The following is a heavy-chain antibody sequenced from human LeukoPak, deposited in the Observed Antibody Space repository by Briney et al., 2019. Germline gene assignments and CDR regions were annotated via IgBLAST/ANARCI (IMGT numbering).Heavy chain of an antibody. Sequence: ASVKVSCKASGGTFSSYAISWVRQAPGQGLEWMGGIIPILGIANYAQKFQGRVTITADKSTSTAYMELSSLRSEDTAVYYCARGALTVAGTGFDYWGQGTLVTVSS. CDR2: IIPILGIA. D-gene: IGHD6-19*01. CDR1: GGTFSSYA. J-gene: IGHJ4*02. CDR3: ARGALTVAGTGFDY. V-gene: IGHV1-69*04.